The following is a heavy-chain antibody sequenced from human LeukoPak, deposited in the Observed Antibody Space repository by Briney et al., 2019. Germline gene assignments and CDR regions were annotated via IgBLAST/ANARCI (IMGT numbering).Heavy chain of an antibody. CDR1: AGSFSGYY. CDR2: INHSGST. J-gene: IGHJ4*02. D-gene: IGHD3-10*01. Sequence: SETLSLTCAVYAGSFSGYYWSWIRQPPGKGLEWIGEINHSGSTNYNPSLKSRVTISVDTSKNQFSLKLSSVTAADTAVYYCARGGRDYYGSGSYYKAPFGYWGQGTLVTVSS. V-gene: IGHV4-34*01. CDR3: ARGGRDYYGSGSYYKAPFGY.